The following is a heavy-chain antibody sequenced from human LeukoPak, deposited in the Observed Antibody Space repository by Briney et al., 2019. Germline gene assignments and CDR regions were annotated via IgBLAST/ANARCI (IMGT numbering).Heavy chain of an antibody. D-gene: IGHD3-10*01. CDR3: TRAVRGVWGSDAFDI. V-gene: IGHV4-39*01. J-gene: IGHJ3*02. CDR1: GGSISSSNYY. CDR2: NFYSGRT. Sequence: SETLSLTCTVSGGSISSSNYYWGWIRQPPGKGLEWIGGNFYSGRTYNNPSLKSRVSISVDTSKNQLSLKLTSVTAADTAVYYCTRAVRGVWGSDAFDIWGQGTMVTVSS.